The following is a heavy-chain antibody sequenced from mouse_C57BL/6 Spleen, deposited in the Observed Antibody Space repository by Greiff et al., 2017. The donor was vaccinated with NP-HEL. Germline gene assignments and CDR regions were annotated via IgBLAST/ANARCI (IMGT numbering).Heavy chain of an antibody. CDR2: INPNNGGT. V-gene: IGHV1-22*01. J-gene: IGHJ1*03. Sequence: VQLKESGPELVKPGASVKMSCKASGYTFTDYNMHWVKQSHGKSLEWIGYINPNNGGTSYNQKFKGKATLTVNKSSSTAYMELRSLTSEDSAVYYCASFDGYYHWYFDVWGTGTTVTVSS. CDR1: GYTFTDYN. D-gene: IGHD2-3*01. CDR3: ASFDGYYHWYFDV.